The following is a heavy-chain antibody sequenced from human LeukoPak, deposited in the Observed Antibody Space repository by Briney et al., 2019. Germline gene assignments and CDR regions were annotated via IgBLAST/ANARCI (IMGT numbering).Heavy chain of an antibody. D-gene: IGHD1-26*01. CDR1: GYTFTIYY. Sequence: GASVKVSCKASGYTFTIYYMHWVREAPGQGLEWMGIINPSGGSTSYAQKFQGRVTMTRDTSASTVYMELSSLRSEDTAVYYCARDLLVGATGGYWGQGTLATVSS. J-gene: IGHJ1*01. CDR2: INPSGGST. CDR3: ARDLLVGATGGY. V-gene: IGHV1-46*01.